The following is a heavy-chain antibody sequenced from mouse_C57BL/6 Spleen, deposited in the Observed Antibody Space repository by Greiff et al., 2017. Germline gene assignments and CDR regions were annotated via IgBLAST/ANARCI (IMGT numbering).Heavy chain of an antibody. CDR2: ISSGSSTI. Sequence: EVKLMESGGGLVKPGGSLKLSCAASGFTFSDYGMHWVRQAPEKGLEWVAYISSGSSTIYYADTVKGRFTISSDNAKNTLFLQMTSLRSEDTAMYYCASDSSGYRAWFAYWGQGTLVTVSA. D-gene: IGHD3-2*02. CDR1: GFTFSDYG. V-gene: IGHV5-17*01. J-gene: IGHJ3*01. CDR3: ASDSSGYRAWFAY.